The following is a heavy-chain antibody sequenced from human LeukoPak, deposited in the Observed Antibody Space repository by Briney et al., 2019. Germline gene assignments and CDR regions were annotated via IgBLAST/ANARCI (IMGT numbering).Heavy chain of an antibody. Sequence: GASLKISCKGSGYRFTSYWIGWVRQLPGKGLEWMGIIYPGDSDTRYSPSFQGQVTMSADKSISTAYLQWSSLKASDTAMYYCARRDGTLGHFDYWGQGTLVTVSS. CDR2: IYPGDSDT. CDR3: ARRDGTLGHFDY. CDR1: GYRFTSYW. V-gene: IGHV5-51*01. D-gene: IGHD1-26*01. J-gene: IGHJ4*02.